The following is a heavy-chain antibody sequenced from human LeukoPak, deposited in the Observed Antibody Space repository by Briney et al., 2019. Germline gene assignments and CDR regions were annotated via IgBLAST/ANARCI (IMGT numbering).Heavy chain of an antibody. V-gene: IGHV1-8*01. Sequence: ASVKVSCKASGYTFTSYDIYWVRQAAGQGLEWMGRMNPNSGNTGYTQKFQGRVTMTRNTSISTAYMELSSLRSEDTALYYCARGHEWAPNSSPGYWGQGTLVTVSS. CDR3: ARGHEWAPNSSPGY. J-gene: IGHJ4*02. D-gene: IGHD6-19*01. CDR2: MNPNSGNT. CDR1: GYTFTSYD.